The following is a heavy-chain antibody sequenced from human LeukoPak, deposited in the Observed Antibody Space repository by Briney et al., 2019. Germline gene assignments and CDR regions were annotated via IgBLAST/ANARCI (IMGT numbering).Heavy chain of an antibody. Sequence: GGSLRLSCAASGFTFSSYSMNWVRQAPGRGLEWVSSISSSSSYIYYADSVKGRFTISRDNAKNSLYLQMNSLRAEDTAVYYCAKDGGPYGSGSYYNVYYYYYGMDVWGQGTTVTVSS. D-gene: IGHD3-10*01. CDR1: GFTFSSYS. CDR2: ISSSSSYI. V-gene: IGHV3-21*04. J-gene: IGHJ6*02. CDR3: AKDGGPYGSGSYYNVYYYYYGMDV.